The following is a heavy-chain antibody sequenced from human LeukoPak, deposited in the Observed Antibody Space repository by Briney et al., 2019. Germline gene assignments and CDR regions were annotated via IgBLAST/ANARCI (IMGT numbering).Heavy chain of an antibody. J-gene: IGHJ3*02. CDR1: GFTFSSYA. V-gene: IGHV3-23*01. D-gene: IGHD7-27*01. Sequence: GGSLRLSCVASGFTFSSYAMTWVRQAPGKGLGWVSTISGSGVSTYYADSVKGRFTISRDNSKNTLYLQMNSLRAEDTAVYYCAKPLGDAFDIWGQGTMVTVSS. CDR3: AKPLGDAFDI. CDR2: ISGSGVST.